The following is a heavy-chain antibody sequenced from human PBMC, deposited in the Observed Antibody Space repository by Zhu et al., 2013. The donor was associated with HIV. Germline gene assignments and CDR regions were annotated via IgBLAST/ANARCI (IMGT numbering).Heavy chain of an antibody. V-gene: IGHV1-2*02. Sequence: QVQLVQSGAEVKKPGASVRVSCKASGYTLTGYYLQWVRQAPGQGLEWMGWIDPTNGDTNSAQKFQGRVTMTRDTSINTAYMELNRLRSDDTAVYYCARGETMVRGVVQTWFDPWGQGTLVTVSS. CDR1: GYTLTGYY. CDR2: IDPTNGDT. J-gene: IGHJ5*02. CDR3: ARGETMVRGVVQTWFDP. D-gene: IGHD3-10*01.